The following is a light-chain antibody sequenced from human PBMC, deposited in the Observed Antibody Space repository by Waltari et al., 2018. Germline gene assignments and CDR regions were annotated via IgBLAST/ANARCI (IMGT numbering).Light chain of an antibody. CDR3: MQALQTPWT. CDR1: QSLLYRNGNNY. Sequence: DIVMTQSPLSLPVTPGEPASISCRSSQSLLYRNGNNYLDWYLQKPGQSPQLLIYLGSNRASGVPDRFSGSGSGTDFTLKITREEAEDVGIYYCMQALQTPWTFGQGTKVEIK. J-gene: IGKJ1*01. V-gene: IGKV2-28*01. CDR2: LGS.